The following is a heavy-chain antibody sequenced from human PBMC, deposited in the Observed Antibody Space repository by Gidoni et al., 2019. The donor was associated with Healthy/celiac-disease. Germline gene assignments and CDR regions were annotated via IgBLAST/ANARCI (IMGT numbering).Heavy chain of an antibody. CDR1: GGSISSGGYS. Sequence: QLQLQESGSGLVKPSQTLSLPCAVSGGSISSGGYSWSWVRQPPGKGLEWIGYIYHSGSTYYNPSLKSRVTISVDRSKNQFSLKLSSVTAADTAVYYCARGGYGDYVDWFDPWGQGTLVTVSS. CDR3: ARGGYGDYVDWFDP. V-gene: IGHV4-30-2*01. D-gene: IGHD4-17*01. CDR2: IYHSGST. J-gene: IGHJ5*02.